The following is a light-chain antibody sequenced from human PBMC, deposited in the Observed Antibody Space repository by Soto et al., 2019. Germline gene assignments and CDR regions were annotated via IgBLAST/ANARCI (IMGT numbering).Light chain of an antibody. J-gene: IGLJ3*02. CDR3: SAYTARSTLV. Sequence: SYELTQPPSVSVAPGQTARITCGGNNIGSKSVHWYQQKPGQSPFLVVYDDSYRPSGIPVRFSGSRSGNTASLTISGIQSEDEGDYYCSAYTARSTLVFGGGTKLTVL. V-gene: IGLV3-21*02. CDR2: DDS. CDR1: NIGSKS.